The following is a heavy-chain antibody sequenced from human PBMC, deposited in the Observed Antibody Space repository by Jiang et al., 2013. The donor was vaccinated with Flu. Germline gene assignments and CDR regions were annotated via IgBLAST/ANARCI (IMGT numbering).Heavy chain of an antibody. Sequence: VQLLESGGGLVQPGRSLRLSCAASGFTFDDYAMHWVRQAPGKGLEWVSGISWNSGSLGYAGSVKGRFTISRDNAKNSLYLQMNSLRAEDTALYYCAKPRLGAETGFDYWGQGTLVTVSS. J-gene: IGHJ4*02. D-gene: IGHD1-26*01. CDR3: AKPRLGAETGFDY. CDR2: ISWNSGSL. CDR1: GFTFDDYA. V-gene: IGHV3-9*01.